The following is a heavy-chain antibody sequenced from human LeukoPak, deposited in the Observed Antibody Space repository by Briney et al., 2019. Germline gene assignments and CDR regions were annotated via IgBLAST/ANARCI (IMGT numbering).Heavy chain of an antibody. Sequence: SETLSLTCTVSGGSISSSSYYWGWIRQPPGKGLEWIGSTYYSGSTYYNPSLKSRVTISVDTSKNQFSLKLSSVTAADTAVYYCARRFWSGYSPPPYYYYYMDVWGKGTTVTVSS. CDR3: ARRFWSGYSPPPYYYYYMDV. J-gene: IGHJ6*03. CDR2: TYYSGST. V-gene: IGHV4-39*01. CDR1: GGSISSSSYY. D-gene: IGHD3-3*01.